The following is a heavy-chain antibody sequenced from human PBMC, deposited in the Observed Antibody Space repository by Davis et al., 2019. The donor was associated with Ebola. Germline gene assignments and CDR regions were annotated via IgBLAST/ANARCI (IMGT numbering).Heavy chain of an antibody. CDR1: GYTFTGYY. CDR3: ARADGYS. D-gene: IGHD6-13*01. Sequence: ASVKVSCKASGYTFTGYYMHWVRQAPGQGLEWMGWMNPNSGNTGYAQKFQGRVTITRNTSISTAYMELSSLRSEDTAVYYCARADGYSWGRGTLVTVSS. J-gene: IGHJ2*01. V-gene: IGHV1-8*03. CDR2: MNPNSGNT.